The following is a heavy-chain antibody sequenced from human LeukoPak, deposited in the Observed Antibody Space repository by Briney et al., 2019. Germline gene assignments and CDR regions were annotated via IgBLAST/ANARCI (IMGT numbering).Heavy chain of an antibody. CDR3: ARRVEQRGFDY. CDR1: GFTFSSYG. J-gene: IGHJ4*02. Sequence: GGSLRLSCAASGFTFSSYGMHWVRQAPGKGLEWVAVISYDGSNKYYADSVKGRFTISRDNSKNTLYLQMNSLRAEDTAVYYCARRVEQRGFDYWGQGTLVTVSS. CDR2: ISYDGSNK. D-gene: IGHD1-26*01. V-gene: IGHV3-30*03.